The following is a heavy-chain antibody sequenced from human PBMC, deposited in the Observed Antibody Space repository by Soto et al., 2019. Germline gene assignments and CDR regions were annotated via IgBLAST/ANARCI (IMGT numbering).Heavy chain of an antibody. Sequence: LSRTCTVSGGSISSSSYYWGWTRQPPWKGLEWIGTIYYSGTSYYNPSLKSRVTITVDTSKDQCSLKLSSLTAADTSVYYCARDTRSYRSYLEYWGQGTLVTVSS. CDR3: ARDTRSYRSYLEY. V-gene: IGHV4-39*02. D-gene: IGHD1-26*01. CDR2: IYYSGTS. CDR1: GGSISSSSYY. J-gene: IGHJ4*02.